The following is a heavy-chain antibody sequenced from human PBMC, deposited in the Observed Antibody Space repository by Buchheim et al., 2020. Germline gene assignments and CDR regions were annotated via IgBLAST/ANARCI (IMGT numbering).Heavy chain of an antibody. V-gene: IGHV3-48*04. J-gene: IGHJ4*02. CDR2: ISSGSSII. Sequence: EVQLVESGGGLVQPGGSLRLSCAASGFTFNTYSMNWVRQAPGKGLEWVSYISSGSSIIYYADSVKGRFTISRDNAKNSPYQQMNSLRAEDTAVYYCARGNSGNYVDYWGQGTL. CDR1: GFTFNTYS. D-gene: IGHD1-26*01. CDR3: ARGNSGNYVDY.